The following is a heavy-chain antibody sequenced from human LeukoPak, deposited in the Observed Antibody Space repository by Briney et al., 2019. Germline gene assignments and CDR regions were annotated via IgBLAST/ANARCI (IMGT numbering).Heavy chain of an antibody. D-gene: IGHD3-16*01. CDR2: INPSGDST. V-gene: IGHV1-46*01. CDR1: GYTFTINH. Sequence: ASVKVSCKASGYTFTINHIHWVRQAPGQGLEWMGVINPSGDSTTYAQNFQGRVTMTRDTSTSTVYMELRSLRSEDAAIYYCAKLATSDTGETYWGQGTLVTVSS. J-gene: IGHJ4*02. CDR3: AKLATSDTGETY.